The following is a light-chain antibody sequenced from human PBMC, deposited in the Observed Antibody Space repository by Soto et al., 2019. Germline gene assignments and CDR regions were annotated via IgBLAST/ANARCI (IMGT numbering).Light chain of an antibody. J-gene: IGLJ2*01. CDR1: SSNIGAGYD. Sequence: QSVLTQPPSVSGAPGQRVTISCIGSSSNIGAGYDVHWYQQLPGTAPKLLMYGNSNRPSGVPDRFSGSKSGTSASLAITGLQAEDEADYYCQSYDSSLRGVVFGGGTKLTVL. CDR3: QSYDSSLRGVV. CDR2: GNS. V-gene: IGLV1-40*01.